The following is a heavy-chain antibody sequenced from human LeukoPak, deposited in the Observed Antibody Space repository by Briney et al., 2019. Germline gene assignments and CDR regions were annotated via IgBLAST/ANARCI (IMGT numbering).Heavy chain of an antibody. Sequence: GGSLRLSCAASGFTFNYYGLSWVRQAPGKGLEWVSGFGHNGGITYSDSVKGRFTISRDNSKNTLFLQMNSLRADDTAVYYCAKGPGSDGSGRGGALDVWGQGTMVTVSS. V-gene: IGHV3-23*01. J-gene: IGHJ3*01. CDR3: AKGPGSDGSGRGGALDV. CDR2: FGHNGGIT. CDR1: GFTFNYYG. D-gene: IGHD3-10*01.